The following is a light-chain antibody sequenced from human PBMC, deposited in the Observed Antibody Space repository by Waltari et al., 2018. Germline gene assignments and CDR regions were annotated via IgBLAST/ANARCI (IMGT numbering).Light chain of an antibody. Sequence: DVVMTQSPLSLSATLGQAASISCKSSQSLVHSDGNTHLNWYQQRPGQSPRRLIYRVSNRDTGVPDRFSGSGSGTDFTLKINKVEAEDVGIYYCMQGTHLPYTFGQGTKLDIK. CDR3: MQGTHLPYT. J-gene: IGKJ2*01. CDR1: QSLVHSDGNTH. V-gene: IGKV2-30*02. CDR2: RVS.